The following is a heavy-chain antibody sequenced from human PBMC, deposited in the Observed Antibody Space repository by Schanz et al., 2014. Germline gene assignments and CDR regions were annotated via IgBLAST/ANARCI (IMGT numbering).Heavy chain of an antibody. CDR2: MYINSGST. J-gene: IGHJ3*01. Sequence: EVQLVESGGGLIQPGGSLRLSCAVSGFTVNTNYMSWVRQAPGKGLEWISSMYINSGSTQYADSVKGRFIISRDSSKXXLFLQLNSLTDEDTAVYFCARDGSRDGYNLAFDVWGQGTLVTVS. D-gene: IGHD5-12*01. CDR1: GFTVNTNY. CDR3: ARDGSRDGYNLAFDV. V-gene: IGHV3-53*01.